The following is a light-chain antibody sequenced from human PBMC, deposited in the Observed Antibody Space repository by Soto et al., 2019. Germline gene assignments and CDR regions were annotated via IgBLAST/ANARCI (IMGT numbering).Light chain of an antibody. CDR1: SSDVGSYNL. CDR2: EGS. V-gene: IGLV2-23*01. Sequence: QSVLTQPASVSGSPGQSITISCTGTSSDVGSYNLVSWYQQHPGKAPKLMIYEGSKRPSGVSNRFSGSKSGNTASLTISGLQAEQEADYYCCSYAGSPYVFGTGTKVTVL. J-gene: IGLJ1*01. CDR3: CSYAGSPYV.